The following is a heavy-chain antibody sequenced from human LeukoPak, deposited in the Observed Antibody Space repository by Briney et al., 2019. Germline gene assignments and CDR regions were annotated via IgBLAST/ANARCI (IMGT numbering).Heavy chain of an antibody. J-gene: IGHJ4*02. CDR2: INSDESRT. CDR3: AKDISYGGNSGFDY. Sequence: GGSLRLSCAASGFTFSTYWMHWVRQAPGKGLMWVSRINSDESRTSYADSVKGRFTISRDNSKNSLYLQMNSLRAEDTALYYCAKDISYGGNSGFDYWGQGTLVTVSS. V-gene: IGHV3-74*01. D-gene: IGHD4-23*01. CDR1: GFTFSTYW.